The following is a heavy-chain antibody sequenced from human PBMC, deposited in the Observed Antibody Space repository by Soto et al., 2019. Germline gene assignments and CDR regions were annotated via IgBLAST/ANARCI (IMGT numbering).Heavy chain of an antibody. J-gene: IGHJ6*02. V-gene: IGHV4-34*01. CDR1: GGSFSCYY. CDR3: ARGYHSYRYYYYGMDV. CDR2: INHSGST. D-gene: IGHD1-26*01. Sequence: SETLSLTCAVYGGSFSCYYWSWIRQPPGKGLEWIGEINHSGSTNYNPSLKSRVTISVDTSKNQFSLKLSSVTAADTAVYYCARGYHSYRYYYYGMDVWGQGTTVTVSS.